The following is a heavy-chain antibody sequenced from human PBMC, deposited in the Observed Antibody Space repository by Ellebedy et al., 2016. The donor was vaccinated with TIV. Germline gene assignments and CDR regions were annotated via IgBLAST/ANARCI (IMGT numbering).Heavy chain of an antibody. CDR1: GFTVSSNY. Sequence: ESLKISCAASGFTVSSNYMSWVRQAPGKGLEWVSVIYSGGSTYYADSVKGRFTISRDNSKNTLYLQMNSLRAEDTAVYYCARDGYSGSYYYFDYWGQGTLVTVSS. CDR3: ARDGYSGSYYYFDY. J-gene: IGHJ4*02. CDR2: IYSGGST. V-gene: IGHV3-66*01. D-gene: IGHD1-26*01.